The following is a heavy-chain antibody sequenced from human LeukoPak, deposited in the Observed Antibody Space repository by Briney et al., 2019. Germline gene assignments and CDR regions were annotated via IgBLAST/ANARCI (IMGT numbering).Heavy chain of an antibody. CDR1: GGSSSDTTYY. D-gene: IGHD3-22*01. V-gene: IGHV4-39*01. CDR2: IYFSET. J-gene: IGHJ3*02. Sequence: KPSETLSLTCTVSGGSSSDTTYYWTWIRQPPGKGLEWIASIYFSETKYNPSLKSRVTISGDTSKNQFSLKLSSVTAADTAVYYCASPSKLVISRSGFDIWGQGTVVTVSA. CDR3: ASPSKLVISRSGFDI.